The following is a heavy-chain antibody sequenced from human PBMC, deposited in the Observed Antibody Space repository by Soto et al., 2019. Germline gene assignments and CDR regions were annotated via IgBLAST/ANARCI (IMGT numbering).Heavy chain of an antibody. Sequence: VGSLILSCAASGFTFSGYGMHWVRQAPGKGLEWVAVIWYDGSNKYYADSVKGRFTISRDNSKNTLYLQMNSLRAEDTAVYYCARDQGDFWSGNYYYYYMDVWGKGTTVTVSS. D-gene: IGHD3-3*01. J-gene: IGHJ6*03. CDR1: GFTFSGYG. CDR2: IWYDGSNK. CDR3: ARDQGDFWSGNYYYYYMDV. V-gene: IGHV3-33*01.